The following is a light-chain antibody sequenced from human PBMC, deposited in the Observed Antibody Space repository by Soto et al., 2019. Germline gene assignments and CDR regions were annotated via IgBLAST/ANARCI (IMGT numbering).Light chain of an antibody. Sequence: DTVMTQSPATLSVSPGERATLSCRASQSVNSNLAWYQQKSGQAPRLLIYGASTRATGIPVRFSGSGSGTEFTLTISSLQSEDGADYYYEQYSYWPWTLGQGTKVDIK. CDR3: EQYSYWPWT. V-gene: IGKV3-15*01. CDR2: GAS. CDR1: QSVNSN. J-gene: IGKJ1*01.